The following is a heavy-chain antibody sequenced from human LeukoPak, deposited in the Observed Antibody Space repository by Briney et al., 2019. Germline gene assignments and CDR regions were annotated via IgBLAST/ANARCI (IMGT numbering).Heavy chain of an antibody. J-gene: IGHJ5*02. D-gene: IGHD4-17*01. Sequence: PSETLSLTCTVSGGSISSYYWSWIRQPPGKGLEWIGYIYYNGSTNYNPSLKSRVTISVDTSKNQFSLKLSSVTAADTAVYYCARNDYVGGWFDPWGQGTLVTVSS. CDR2: IYYNGST. CDR3: ARNDYVGGWFDP. V-gene: IGHV4-59*01. CDR1: GGSISSYY.